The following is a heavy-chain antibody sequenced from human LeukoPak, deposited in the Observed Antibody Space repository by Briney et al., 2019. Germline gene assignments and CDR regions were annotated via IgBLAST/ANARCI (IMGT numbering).Heavy chain of an antibody. CDR1: GFTFSSYW. Sequence: AGRSLRLSCAASGFTFSSYWMHWVRQAPGKGLVWVSRINIDGSGTSYADSVKGRFTISRDNAKNTLYLQMNSLRVEDTAVYYCAKVRPGYYYMDVWGKGTTVTVSS. CDR3: AKVRPGYYYMDV. CDR2: INIDGSGT. J-gene: IGHJ6*03. V-gene: IGHV3-74*01. D-gene: IGHD4-17*01.